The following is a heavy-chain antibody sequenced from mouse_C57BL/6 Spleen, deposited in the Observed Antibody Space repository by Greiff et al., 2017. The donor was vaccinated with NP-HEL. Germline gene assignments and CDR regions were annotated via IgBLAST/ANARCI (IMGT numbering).Heavy chain of an antibody. J-gene: IGHJ2*01. CDR3: ARMDSSYGY. D-gene: IGHD1-1*01. V-gene: IGHV1-82*01. Sequence: VQLQQSGPELAKPGASVKISCKASGYAFSSSWMNWVKQRPGKGLEWIGRIYPGDGDTNYNGKFKGKATLTADKTSSTAYMQLSSLTSEDSAVYFCARMDSSYGYWGQVTTLTVSS. CDR1: GYAFSSSW. CDR2: IYPGDGDT.